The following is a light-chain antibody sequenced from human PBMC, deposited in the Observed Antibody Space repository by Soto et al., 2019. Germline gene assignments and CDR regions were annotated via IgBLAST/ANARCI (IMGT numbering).Light chain of an antibody. J-gene: IGLJ2*01. CDR3: SSYTSSSTLMV. CDR2: EVS. Sequence: QSALTQPASVSGSPGQSITISCTGTSSDVGGYNYVSWYQQHPGKAPKLMIYEVSNRPSGVSHRFSGSKPGNTASLTISGLQAEDEADYYCSSYTSSSTLMVFGGGTKLTVL. CDR1: SSDVGGYNY. V-gene: IGLV2-14*01.